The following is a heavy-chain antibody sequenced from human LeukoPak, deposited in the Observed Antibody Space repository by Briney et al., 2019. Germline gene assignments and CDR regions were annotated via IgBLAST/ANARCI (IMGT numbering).Heavy chain of an antibody. D-gene: IGHD2-2*01. CDR3: ARSSCSSTSCPPGDI. J-gene: IGHJ3*02. CDR1: GGSISSYH. V-gene: IGHV4-59*01. CDR2: IYYSGST. Sequence: SETLSLTCTVSGGSISSYHWSWIRQPPGKGLEWIGYIYYSGSTNYNPSLKSRVTISVDTSKNQFSLKLSSVTAADTAVYYCARSSCSSTSCPPGDIWGQGTMVTVSS.